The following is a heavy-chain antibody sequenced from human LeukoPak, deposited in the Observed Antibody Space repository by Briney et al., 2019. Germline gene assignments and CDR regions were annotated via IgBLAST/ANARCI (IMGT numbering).Heavy chain of an antibody. CDR3: ARGIGRFGTSNAFDI. CDR2: IGTAGDT. J-gene: IGHJ3*02. CDR1: GFTFSGSA. D-gene: IGHD3-10*01. V-gene: IGHV3-13*01. Sequence: PGGSLRLSCAASGFTFSGSAMHWVRQATGKGLEWVSAIGTAGDTYYPGSVKGRFTISRENAKNSLYLQMNSLRAGDTAVYYCARGIGRFGTSNAFDIWGQGTMVTVSS.